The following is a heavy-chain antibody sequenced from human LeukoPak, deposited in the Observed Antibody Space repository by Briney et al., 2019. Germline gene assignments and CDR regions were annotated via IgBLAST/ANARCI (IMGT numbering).Heavy chain of an antibody. J-gene: IGHJ3*01. CDR1: GLIFSNYA. Sequence: GGSLRLSCAASGLIFSNYAMTWVRQAPGKGLEGVSSITGNSGTTKYADSVRGRFTMSRDNSRNPLYLQMDSLRAEDTAVYYCAKDPNGDYIGAFDAWGPGTMVIVSS. CDR3: AKDPNGDYIGAFDA. CDR2: ITGNSGTT. V-gene: IGHV3-23*01. D-gene: IGHD2-8*01.